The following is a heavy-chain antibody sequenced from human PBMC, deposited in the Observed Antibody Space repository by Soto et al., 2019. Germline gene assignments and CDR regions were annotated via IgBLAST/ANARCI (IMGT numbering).Heavy chain of an antibody. CDR1: GGSISSGGYS. J-gene: IGHJ4*02. CDR2: IYHSGST. D-gene: IGHD1-7*01. Sequence: PSETLSLTCGVSGGSISSGGYSWIWIRQPPGKGLEWIGYIYHSGSTYYNPSLKSRVTISVDRSKNQFSLKLSSVTAADTAVYYCARGSTWNYVWGQGTLVTVSS. V-gene: IGHV4-30-2*01. CDR3: ARGSTWNYV.